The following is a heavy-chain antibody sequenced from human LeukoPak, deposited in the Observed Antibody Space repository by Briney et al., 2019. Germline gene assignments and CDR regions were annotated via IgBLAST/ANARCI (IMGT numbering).Heavy chain of an antibody. J-gene: IGHJ6*02. CDR3: ARDPPDYVDYGMDV. D-gene: IGHD4-17*01. CDR1: GGSISSYY. CDR2: IYTSGST. Sequence: SETLSLTCTVSGGSISSYYWSWIRQPAGKGLEWIGRIYTSGSTNYNPSLKSRVTISVDTSKNQFSLKLSSVTAADTAVYYCARDPPDYVDYGMDVWGQGTTVTVSS. V-gene: IGHV4-4*07.